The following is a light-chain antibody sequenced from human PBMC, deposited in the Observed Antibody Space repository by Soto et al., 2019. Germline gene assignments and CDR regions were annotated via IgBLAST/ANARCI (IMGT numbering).Light chain of an antibody. CDR2: EVT. V-gene: IGLV2-8*01. CDR3: CSFAGTNSFV. CDR1: SSDVGGYNY. Sequence: QSVLTQPPSASGSPGQSVTISCTGTSSDVGGYNYVSWYQQRPGKAPKLIIYEVTKRPSGVPDRVFGSKSGNTASLTVSGLQADDEADYYCCSFAGTNSFVFGTGTKVPS. J-gene: IGLJ1*01.